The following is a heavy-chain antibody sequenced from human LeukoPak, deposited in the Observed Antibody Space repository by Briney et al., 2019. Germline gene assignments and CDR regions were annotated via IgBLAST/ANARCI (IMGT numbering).Heavy chain of an antibody. CDR2: INGKSDYT. CDR3: ARALAGSSHDY. CDR1: GFSFSDYY. D-gene: IGHD3-10*01. V-gene: IGHV3-11*05. J-gene: IGHJ4*02. Sequence: GGSLRLSCAASGFSFSDYYMSWIRQAPGKGLEWVSYINGKSDYTNYADSVRGRFTISRDNAKNSLYLQVNSLRTEDTAVYYCARALAGSSHDYWGQGTLVTVSS.